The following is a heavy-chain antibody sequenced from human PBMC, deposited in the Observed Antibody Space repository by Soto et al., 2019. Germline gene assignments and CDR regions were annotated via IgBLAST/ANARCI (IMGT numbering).Heavy chain of an antibody. CDR3: ARGPGVDTAMVYYYYGMDV. D-gene: IGHD5-18*01. CDR1: GFTFSSYA. Sequence: GGSLRLSCAASGFTFSSYAMHWVRQAPGKGLEWVSYTSSSGSTIYYADSVKGRFTISRDNAKNSLYLQMNSLRAEDTAVYYCARGPGVDTAMVYYYYGMDVWGQGTTVTVSS. CDR2: TSSSGSTI. V-gene: IGHV3-48*03. J-gene: IGHJ6*02.